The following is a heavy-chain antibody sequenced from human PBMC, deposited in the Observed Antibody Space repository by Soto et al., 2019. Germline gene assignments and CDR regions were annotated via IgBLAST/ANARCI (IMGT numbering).Heavy chain of an antibody. CDR2: IHHSGTT. CDR3: ARDKAATSSY. D-gene: IGHD1-26*01. J-gene: IGHJ4*02. V-gene: IGHV4-4*02. Sequence: QVQLQESGPGLVKPSGTLSLTCAVSGGSISSSNWWSWVRQPPGKGLEWIGEIHHSGTTSYNPSLKSRVTRSVDKSKNQFSLKLSSVTAADTAVYYCARDKAATSSYWGQGILVTVSS. CDR1: GGSISSSNW.